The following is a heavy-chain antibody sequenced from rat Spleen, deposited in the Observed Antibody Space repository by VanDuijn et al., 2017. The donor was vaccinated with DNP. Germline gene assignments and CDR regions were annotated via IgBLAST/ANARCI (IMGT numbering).Heavy chain of an antibody. J-gene: IGHJ2*01. CDR3: ARHAYPGHSYFDY. V-gene: IGHV5-7*01. Sequence: EVQLVESGGGLVQPGRSLKLSCAASGFTFSDYAMAWVRQAPKKGLEWVATISYDGSDTYYRDSVKGRFTISRDNAKSTHYLQMDSLRSEDTATYYCARHAYPGHSYFDYWGQGVMVTVSS. CDR1: GFTFSDYA. D-gene: IGHD1-4*01. CDR2: ISYDGSDT.